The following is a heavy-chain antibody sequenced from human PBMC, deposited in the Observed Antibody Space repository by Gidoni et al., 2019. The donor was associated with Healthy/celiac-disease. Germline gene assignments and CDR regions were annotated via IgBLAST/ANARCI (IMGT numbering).Heavy chain of an antibody. D-gene: IGHD4-17*01. V-gene: IGHV4-34*01. CDR1: GGCFSGYY. CDR2: INHSGST. J-gene: IGHJ5*02. Sequence: QVQLQQWGAGLLKPSETLSLTCAVYGGCFSGYYWSWIRQQPGKGLEWIAGINHSGSTNYNPYLKSRVTISVYTSKNQFALKLSSVTAADTGVYYCERGGNGDYSWFDPWGQGTLVTVSS. CDR3: ERGGNGDYSWFDP.